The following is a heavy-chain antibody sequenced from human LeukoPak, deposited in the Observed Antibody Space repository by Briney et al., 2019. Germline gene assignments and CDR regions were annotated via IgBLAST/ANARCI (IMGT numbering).Heavy chain of an antibody. V-gene: IGHV3-7*03. J-gene: IGHJ4*02. CDR1: SVTFSSHS. CDR2: INQDGSEN. CDR3: AKVGEHPVFYDFWSGYYTGYYFDY. D-gene: IGHD3-3*01. Sequence: PGGSLRLSCALSSVTFSSHSMRWVRQVPGKGLEWVATINQDGSENYCVDSVKGRFTISRDNSKNTLYLQMNSLRAEDTAVYYCAKVGEHPVFYDFWSGYYTGYYFDYWGQGTLVTVSS.